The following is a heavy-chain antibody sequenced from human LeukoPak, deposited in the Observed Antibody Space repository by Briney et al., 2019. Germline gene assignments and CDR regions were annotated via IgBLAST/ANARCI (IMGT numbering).Heavy chain of an antibody. CDR3: AAQLGTTDYYYGMDV. J-gene: IGHJ6*02. CDR1: GGSISSYY. V-gene: IGHV4-59*08. D-gene: IGHD7-27*01. CDR2: IYYSGST. Sequence: PSETLSLTCTVSGGSISSYYWSWIRQPPGKGLEWIGYIYYSGSTNYNPSLKSRVTISVATSKNKFSLKLSSVTAADTAVYYCAAQLGTTDYYYGMDVWGQGTTVTVSS.